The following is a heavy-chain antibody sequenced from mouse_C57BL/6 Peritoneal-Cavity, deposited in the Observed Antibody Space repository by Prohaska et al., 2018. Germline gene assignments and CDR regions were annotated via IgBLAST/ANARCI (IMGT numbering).Heavy chain of an antibody. CDR2: ILPGSGST. V-gene: IGHV1-9*01. CDR3: ARGTTVPDFGY. D-gene: IGHD1-1*01. J-gene: IGHJ2*01. CDR1: GYTFTGYW. Sequence: KLSCKPIGYTFTGYWIEWVKQRPGHGPERIGEILPGSGSTSYNEKFKGKGTLTADTSSNTAYMRLSSLTTEDSAIYYCARGTTVPDFGYWGQGTTLTVSS.